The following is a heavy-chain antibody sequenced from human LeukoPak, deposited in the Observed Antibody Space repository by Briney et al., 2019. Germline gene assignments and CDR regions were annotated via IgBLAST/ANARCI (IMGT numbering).Heavy chain of an antibody. CDR3: AKLLAVTNSYYFNY. Sequence: GGSLRLSCAASGFTFSSYAMSWVRQAPGKGLEWVSTISGSGSGGSTYYADSVKGRFTISRDNSKDTLYLQMNSLRAEDTAVYYCAKLLAVTNSYYFNYWGQGTLVPVSS. D-gene: IGHD6-19*01. CDR2: ISGSGSGGST. CDR1: GFTFSSYA. V-gene: IGHV3-23*01. J-gene: IGHJ4*02.